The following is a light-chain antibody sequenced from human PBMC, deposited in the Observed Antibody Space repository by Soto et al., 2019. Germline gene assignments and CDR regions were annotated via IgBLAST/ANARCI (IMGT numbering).Light chain of an antibody. J-gene: IGKJ2*01. V-gene: IGKV1-5*01. CDR2: DAS. Sequence: DIQMTQSPSTLSASVGDGVTITCRASQNISVWLAWYQQRPGKAPKFLTYDASNLETGVSSRFSGSGSGTEFTLNIRSLQPDDFATYYCQQYDSSSPTFGQGTKLEIK. CDR1: QNISVW. CDR3: QQYDSSSPT.